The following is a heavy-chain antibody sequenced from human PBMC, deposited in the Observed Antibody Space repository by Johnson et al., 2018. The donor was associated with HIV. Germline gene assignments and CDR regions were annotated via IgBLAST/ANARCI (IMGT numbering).Heavy chain of an antibody. CDR3: VRVGGDNGNAFDI. Sequence: VQLLESGGGVVQPGRSLRLSCAASGFTFSSYAMHWVRQAPGKGLEWVGRSRNKVKSYTTEYAASVKGRFTVSRDESKNSLYLQMFSLKTEDTAVYYCVRVGGDNGNAFDIWGQGTMVTVSS. V-gene: IGHV3-72*01. CDR1: GFTFSSYA. J-gene: IGHJ3*02. D-gene: IGHD2-21*02. CDR2: SRNKVKSYTT.